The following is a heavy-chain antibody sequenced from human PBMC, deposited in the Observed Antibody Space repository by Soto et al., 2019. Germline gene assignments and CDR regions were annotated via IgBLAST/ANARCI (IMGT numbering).Heavy chain of an antibody. CDR3: ARDRADIVLVPAAMPGWFDP. J-gene: IGHJ5*02. CDR1: GGSISSGDYY. Sequence: QVQLQESGPGLVKPSQTLSLTCTVSGGSISSGDYYWSWIRQPPGKGLEWIGYIYYSGSTYYNPSLKSRVTITVDTSKNQFSLKRSSVTAADTAVYYCARDRADIVLVPAAMPGWFDPWGQGTLVTVSS. V-gene: IGHV4-30-4*01. CDR2: IYYSGST. D-gene: IGHD2-2*01.